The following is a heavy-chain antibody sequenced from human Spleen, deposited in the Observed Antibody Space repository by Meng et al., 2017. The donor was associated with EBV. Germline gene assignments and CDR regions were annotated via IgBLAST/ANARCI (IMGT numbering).Heavy chain of an antibody. CDR1: GGTFSNCA. J-gene: IGHJ4*02. CDR2: IIPIFGRA. D-gene: IGHD4-17*01. V-gene: IGHV1-69*01. CDR3: ASGDNGAYQALEY. Sequence: QLEQSGAEVKKPGSSVKPSCKASGGTFSNCAITWVRQAPGQGREWMGGIIPIFGRALYAQKFQGRATISAGGSTSTAFLDLSSLRSDDTGVYYCASGDNGAYQALEYWGQGTLVTVSS.